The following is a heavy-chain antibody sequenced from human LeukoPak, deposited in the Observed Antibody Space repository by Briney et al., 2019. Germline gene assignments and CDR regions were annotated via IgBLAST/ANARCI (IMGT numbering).Heavy chain of an antibody. Sequence: GGSLRLSCAASGFTFSSYVMGWVRQAPGKGLEWVSSISVGGGDTFASDSVKGRFTITRENSKNTLYLQMTGLRVEDTAVYFCAKLNLGEMAYFDSWGQGTLVTVSS. J-gene: IGHJ4*02. CDR1: GFTFSSYV. CDR3: AKLNLGEMAYFDS. D-gene: IGHD3-16*01. V-gene: IGHV3-23*01. CDR2: ISVGGGDT.